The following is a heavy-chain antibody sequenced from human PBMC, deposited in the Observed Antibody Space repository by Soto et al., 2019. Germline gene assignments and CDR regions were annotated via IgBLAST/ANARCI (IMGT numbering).Heavy chain of an antibody. V-gene: IGHV5-10-1*01. J-gene: IGHJ4*02. CDR2: IDPSDSYT. CDR3: ARLQAAAGEKDLTFDY. CDR1: GYSFTSYW. D-gene: IGHD6-13*01. Sequence: PGESLKISCKGSGYSFTSYWISWVRQMPGKGLEWMGRIDPSDSYTNYSPSFQGHVTISADKSISTAYLQWSSLKASDTAMYYFARLQAAAGEKDLTFDYWGQGTLVTVPS.